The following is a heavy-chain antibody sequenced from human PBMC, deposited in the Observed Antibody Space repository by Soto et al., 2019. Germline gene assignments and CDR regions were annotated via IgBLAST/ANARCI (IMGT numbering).Heavy chain of an antibody. CDR3: ARDDGWNYRYYDMEV. Sequence: VQLVQSGAEVKTPGSSVKVSCKASGDTFISYSIAWVRQAPGQGLEWMGGIIPVFRSINYSQKFQGRVTITADESTTRAYMELTSLRPQDTAVYFCARDDGWNYRYYDMEVWGQGTTVTVS. D-gene: IGHD1-7*01. CDR2: IIPVFRSI. CDR1: GDTFISYS. J-gene: IGHJ6*02. V-gene: IGHV1-69*12.